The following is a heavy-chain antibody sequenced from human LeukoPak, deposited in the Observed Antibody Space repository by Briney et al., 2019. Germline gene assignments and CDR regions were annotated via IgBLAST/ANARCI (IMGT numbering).Heavy chain of an antibody. D-gene: IGHD2-2*01. CDR2: ISSNGGST. Sequence: EGSLRLSCAASGFTFSSYAMHWVRQAPGKGLEYVSAISSNGGSTYYANSVKGRFTISRDNSKNTLYLQMGSLRAEDMAVYYCARGDQLDYWGQGTLVTVSS. V-gene: IGHV3-64*01. CDR3: ARGDQLDY. CDR1: GFTFSSYA. J-gene: IGHJ4*02.